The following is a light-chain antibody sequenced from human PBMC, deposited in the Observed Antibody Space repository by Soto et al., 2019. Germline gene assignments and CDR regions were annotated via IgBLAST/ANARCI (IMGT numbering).Light chain of an antibody. CDR3: QQRNNWPPSIT. CDR2: DAS. J-gene: IGKJ5*01. CDR1: ISSW. Sequence: DIQMTQSPSTLSASVGDRVTSTCRAISSWLAWYQQKPGKAPKLLIYDASSLQSGVPSRFSGSGSGTDFTLTISRLEPEDFAVYYCQQRNNWPPSITFGPGTRREIK. V-gene: IGKV1-12*01.